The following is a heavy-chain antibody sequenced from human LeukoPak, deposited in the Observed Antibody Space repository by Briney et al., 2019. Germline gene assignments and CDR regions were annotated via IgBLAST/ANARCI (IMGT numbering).Heavy chain of an antibody. CDR2: ITSSSSNK. D-gene: IGHD3-16*01. CDR3: ARDPPSRGTRYFDY. J-gene: IGHJ4*02. Sequence: GGSLKLSCAASGFPFSRYSMNWVRQAPGEGPEWVSSITSSSSNKDYVDSVKGRFTVSRDNAKNSLYLQMDSLRVEDTAVYYCARDPPSRGTRYFDYWGQGILVTVSS. CDR1: GFPFSRYS. V-gene: IGHV3-21*01.